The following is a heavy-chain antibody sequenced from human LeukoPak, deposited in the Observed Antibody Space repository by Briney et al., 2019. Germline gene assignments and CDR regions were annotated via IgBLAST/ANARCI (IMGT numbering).Heavy chain of an antibody. J-gene: IGHJ4*02. CDR1: GFTVSSNF. CDR2: IYSGGST. V-gene: IGHV3-66*01. D-gene: IGHD6-13*01. Sequence: GGSLRLSCAASGFTVSSNFMSWVRQAPGKGLEWVSVIYSGGSTYYADSVKGRFTISRDNSKNTLYLQMNSLRVEDTAVYYCARVRIAATEGPFDYWGQGTLVTVSS. CDR3: ARVRIAATEGPFDY.